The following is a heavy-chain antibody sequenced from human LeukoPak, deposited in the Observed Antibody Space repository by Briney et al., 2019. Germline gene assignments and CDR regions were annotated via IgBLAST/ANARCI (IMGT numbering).Heavy chain of an antibody. J-gene: IGHJ3*02. CDR3: ARGDSFDI. V-gene: IGHV3-23*01. Sequence: GGSLRLSCVGSGFIFSSYDMGWVRQAPGKGLEWVSSISRAGDRTYYEDSVNGRFTISRDNSRNTMYLQMNSLRAEDTAVYYCARGDSFDIWGQGTMVTVSS. D-gene: IGHD3-10*01. CDR2: ISRAGDRT. CDR1: GFIFSSYD.